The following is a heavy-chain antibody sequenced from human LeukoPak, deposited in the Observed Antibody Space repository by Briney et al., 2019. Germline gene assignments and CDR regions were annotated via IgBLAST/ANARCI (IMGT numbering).Heavy chain of an antibody. CDR3: ARVWGYGGKGRAFDI. D-gene: IGHD4-23*01. CDR1: GGSISSYY. J-gene: IGHJ3*02. V-gene: IGHV4-59*01. CDR2: IYYSGST. Sequence: PSETLSLTCTVSGGSISSYYWSWIRQPPGKGLEWIGYIYYSGSTNYNPSLKSRVTISVDTSKNQFSLKLSSVTAADTAVYYCARVWGYGGKGRAFDIWGQGTMVTVSS.